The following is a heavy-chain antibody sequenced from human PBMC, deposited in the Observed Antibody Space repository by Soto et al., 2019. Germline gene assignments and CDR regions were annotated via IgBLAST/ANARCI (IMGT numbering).Heavy chain of an antibody. CDR2: LYHIGST. Sequence: ASETLSLTCAVSGYSISSGNYWAWIRQPPGRGLEWIGSLYHIGSTHYNTSLKSRVTISVDTSKNHFSLELSSVTAADTAIYYCRSSTSCYDESCVDVWGQGTMVTVSS. D-gene: IGHD2-2*01. J-gene: IGHJ6*02. CDR3: RSSTSCYDESCVDV. V-gene: IGHV4-38-2*01. CDR1: GYSISSGNY.